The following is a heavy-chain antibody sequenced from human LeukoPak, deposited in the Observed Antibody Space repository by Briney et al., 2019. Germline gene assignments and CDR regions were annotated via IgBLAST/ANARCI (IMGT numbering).Heavy chain of an antibody. CDR2: INPNSGGT. CDR3: ARGLSIGYCSSTSCHAEYFQH. Sequence: AXGYTFTGYYMHWVRQAPGQGLEWMGWINPNSGGTNYAQKFQGWVTMTRDTSISTAYMELSRLRSDDTAVYYCARGLSIGYCSSTSCHAEYFQHWGQGTLVTVSS. J-gene: IGHJ1*01. CDR1: GYTFTGYY. D-gene: IGHD2-2*01. V-gene: IGHV1-2*04.